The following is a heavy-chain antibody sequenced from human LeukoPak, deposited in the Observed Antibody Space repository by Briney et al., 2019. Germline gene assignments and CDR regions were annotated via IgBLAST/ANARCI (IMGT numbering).Heavy chain of an antibody. Sequence: PSETLSLTCTVSGYSISSGYYWGWIRQPPGKGLEWIGSIYHSGSTNYNPSLKSRVTISVDTSKNQFSLKLSSVTAADTAVYYCARNSYYWGQGTLVTVSS. CDR2: IYHSGST. CDR3: ARNSYY. J-gene: IGHJ4*02. V-gene: IGHV4-38-2*02. CDR1: GYSISSGYY.